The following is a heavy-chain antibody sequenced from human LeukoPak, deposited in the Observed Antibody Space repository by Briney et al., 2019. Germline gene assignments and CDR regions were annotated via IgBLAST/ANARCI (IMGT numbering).Heavy chain of an antibody. CDR2: ISGSGGST. CDR3: AKVSSYDILTGYSDYFDY. CDR1: GFTFSSYA. Sequence: HPGGSLRLSCAASGFTFSSYAMSWVRQAPGKGLEWASAISGSGGSTYYADSVKGRFTISRDNSKNTLYLQMNSLRAEDTAVYYCAKVSSYDILTGYSDYFDYWGQGTLVTVSS. D-gene: IGHD3-9*01. J-gene: IGHJ4*02. V-gene: IGHV3-23*01.